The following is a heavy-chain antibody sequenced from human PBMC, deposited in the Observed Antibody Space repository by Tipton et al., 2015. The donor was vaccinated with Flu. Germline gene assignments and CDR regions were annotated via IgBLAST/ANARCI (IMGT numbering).Heavy chain of an antibody. J-gene: IGHJ5*02. CDR3: ASEGHSGASSFFDP. CDR2: IYHSGTT. D-gene: IGHD3-10*01. V-gene: IGHV4-38-2*02. CDR1: GASISIGAYY. Sequence: LRLSCTVSGASISIGAYYWGWIRQPPGKGLEWIGSIYHSGTTYYNPSLKSRVTISVDTSKNQFSLKLSSVTAADTAVYYCASEGHSGASSFFDPWGQGTLVTVSS.